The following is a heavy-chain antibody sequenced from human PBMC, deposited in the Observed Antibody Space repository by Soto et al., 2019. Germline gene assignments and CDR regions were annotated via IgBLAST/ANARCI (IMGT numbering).Heavy chain of an antibody. Sequence: QVQLQESGPGLVKPSETLSLTCTVSGGSISSYYWSWIRQPPGKGLEWIGYIYYSGSTNYNPSLKSRVTLSVDTAKNQFSLKLSSVTAGGTAVYYCARRYGSCFDYWGQGTLVTVSS. CDR2: IYYSGST. CDR1: GGSISSYY. V-gene: IGHV4-59*08. CDR3: ARRYGSCFDY. J-gene: IGHJ4*02. D-gene: IGHD5-18*01.